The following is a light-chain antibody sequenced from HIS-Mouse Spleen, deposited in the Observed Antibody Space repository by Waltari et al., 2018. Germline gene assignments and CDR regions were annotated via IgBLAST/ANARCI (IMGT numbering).Light chain of an antibody. CDR3: AAWDDSLNGYV. CDR2: SNN. Sequence: QSVLTQPPSASGTPGQRVTISCSGSSSNIGSNTANWYQQLPGTAPKLLIYSNNQRPSVVPDRFSGSKSGTSASLAISGLQSEDEADYYCAAWDDSLNGYVFGTGTKVTVL. V-gene: IGLV1-44*01. CDR1: SSNIGSNT. J-gene: IGLJ1*01.